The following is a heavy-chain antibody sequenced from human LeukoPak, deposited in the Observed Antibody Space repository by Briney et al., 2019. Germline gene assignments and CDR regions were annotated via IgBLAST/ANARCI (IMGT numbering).Heavy chain of an antibody. D-gene: IGHD6-19*01. CDR1: GGTFSSYA. CDR3: ARVREQWLAFDY. Sequence: GASVKVSCKASGGTFSSYAISWVRQAPGQGLEWMGGIIPIFGTANYAQKFQGRVTITTDESTSTAYMELSSLRSEDAAVYYCARVREQWLAFDYWGQGTLATVSS. J-gene: IGHJ4*02. CDR2: IIPIFGTA. V-gene: IGHV1-69*05.